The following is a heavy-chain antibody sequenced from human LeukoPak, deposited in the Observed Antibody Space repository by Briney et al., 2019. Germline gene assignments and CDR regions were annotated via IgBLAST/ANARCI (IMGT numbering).Heavy chain of an antibody. CDR1: GGTFSSYA. V-gene: IGHV1-69*05. D-gene: IGHD1-26*01. CDR3: ARDELRGPGAFDI. Sequence: SVKVSCKASGGTFSSYAINWVRQAPGQGLEWMGRIIPIFGTANYAQKFQGRVTITTDESTSTAYMELSSLRSEDTAVYYCARDELRGPGAFDIWGQGTMVTVSS. CDR2: IIPIFGTA. J-gene: IGHJ3*02.